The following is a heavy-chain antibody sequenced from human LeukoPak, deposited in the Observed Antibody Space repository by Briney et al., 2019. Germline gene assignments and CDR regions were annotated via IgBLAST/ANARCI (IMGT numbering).Heavy chain of an antibody. V-gene: IGHV3-23*01. D-gene: IGHD3-10*01. J-gene: IGHJ3*02. CDR3: AKDRVHYGSGSPDAIDI. CDR2: ISINGGST. Sequence: GGSLRLSCAASGFTFSSYAMSWVRQAPGKGLEWVSSISINGGSTYYADSVKGRFTISRDNPKNTLYLQMNSLRAEDTAVYYCAKDRVHYGSGSPDAIDIWGQGTMVTVSS. CDR1: GFTFSSYA.